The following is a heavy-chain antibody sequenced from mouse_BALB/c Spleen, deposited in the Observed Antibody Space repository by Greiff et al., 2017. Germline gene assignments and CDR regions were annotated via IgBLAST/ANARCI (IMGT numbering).Heavy chain of an antibody. CDR2: IWAGGST. Sequence: VKVVESGPGLVAPSQSLSITCTASGFSLTSYGVHWVRQPPGQGLEWLGVIWAGGSTNYKSALMARLSISKDNSKSQVFLKMDSLQTDDTAMDYCARDDGYSFAYWGQGTLVTVSA. D-gene: IGHD2-3*01. CDR1: GFSLTSYG. J-gene: IGHJ3*01. V-gene: IGHV2-9*02. CDR3: ARDDGYSFAY.